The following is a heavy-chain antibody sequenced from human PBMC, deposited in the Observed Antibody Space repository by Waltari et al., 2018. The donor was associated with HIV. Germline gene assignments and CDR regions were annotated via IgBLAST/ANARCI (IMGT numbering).Heavy chain of an antibody. CDR2: IYWDDDK. Sequence: QITLKESGPTLVKPTQTLTLTCTFSGFSLSTSGVGVGWIRQPPGKALEWLALIYWDDDKRYSPSLKSRLTITKDTSKNQVVLTMTNMDPVDTATYYCAHSLGYCSGGSCYLFDYWGQGTLVTVSS. CDR3: AHSLGYCSGGSCYLFDY. D-gene: IGHD2-15*01. J-gene: IGHJ4*02. V-gene: IGHV2-5*02. CDR1: GFSLSTSGVG.